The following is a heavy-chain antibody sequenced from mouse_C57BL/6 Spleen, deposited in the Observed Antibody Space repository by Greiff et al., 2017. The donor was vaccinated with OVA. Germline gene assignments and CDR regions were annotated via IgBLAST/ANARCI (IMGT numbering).Heavy chain of an antibody. V-gene: IGHV1-15*01. CDR1: GYTFTDYE. D-gene: IGHD1-1*01. Sequence: VQRVESGAELVRPGASVTLSCKASGYTFTDYEMHWVKQTPVHGLEWIGAIDPETGGTAYNQKFKGKAILTADKSSSTAYMELRSLTSEDSAVYYCTRGYYYGSSYVQYFDVWGTGTTVTVSS. J-gene: IGHJ1*03. CDR3: TRGYYYGSSYVQYFDV. CDR2: IDPETGGT.